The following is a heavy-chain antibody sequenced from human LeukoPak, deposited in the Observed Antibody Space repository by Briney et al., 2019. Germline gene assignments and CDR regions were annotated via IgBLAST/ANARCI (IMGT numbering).Heavy chain of an antibody. CDR1: GYTFTNYY. D-gene: IGHD5-18*01. V-gene: IGHV1-46*01. CDR2: INPSDGST. J-gene: IGHJ4*02. Sequence: ASVKVSCKASGYTFTNYYMHWVRQAPGQGLEWMGIINPSDGSTNYAQKFPCRSTMTRDTSTITVYMKVISLTLGDTAIYYCGRGNSYGRCFDSWGQGSLVTVSS. CDR3: GRGNSYGRCFDS.